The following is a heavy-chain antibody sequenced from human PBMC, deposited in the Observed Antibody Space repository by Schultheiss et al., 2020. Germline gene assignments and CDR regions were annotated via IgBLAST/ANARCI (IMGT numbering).Heavy chain of an antibody. CDR3: ARGGQYGDI. D-gene: IGHD4-17*01. Sequence: SETLSLTCTVSGGSISSSSYYWGWIRQPPGKGLEWIGSIYYSGSTNYNSSLKSRVTISVDTSKNQFSLKLSSVTAADTAVYYCARGGQYGDIWGQGTMVTVSS. CDR1: GGSISSSSYY. V-gene: IGHV4-39*07. CDR2: IYYSGST. J-gene: IGHJ3*02.